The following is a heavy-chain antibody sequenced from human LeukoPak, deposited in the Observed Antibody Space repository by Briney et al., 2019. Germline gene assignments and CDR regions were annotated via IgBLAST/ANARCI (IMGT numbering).Heavy chain of an antibody. J-gene: IGHJ4*02. CDR3: ARVGYDYVWGGYYFDY. V-gene: IGHV3-23*01. Sequence: GGSLRLSCAASGFTFSSYGMSWVRQAPGKGLEWVSAISGSGGSTYYADSVKGRFTISRDNSKNTLYLQMNSLRAEDTAVYYCARVGYDYVWGGYYFDYWGQGTLVTVSS. CDR2: ISGSGGST. D-gene: IGHD3-16*01. CDR1: GFTFSSYG.